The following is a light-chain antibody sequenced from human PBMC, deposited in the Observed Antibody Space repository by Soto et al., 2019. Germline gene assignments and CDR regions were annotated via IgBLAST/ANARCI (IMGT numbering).Light chain of an antibody. CDR2: GTS. Sequence: DIVLTQSPGTLSLSPGEGATLSCRASQSLSTVFLAWYQQKPGQAPRLLIYGTSRKATGIPDRFSGSGSGTDFTLTISSLQSEDFAVYYCQQYNNWPPEYIFGQGTKLEIK. CDR1: QSLSTVF. J-gene: IGKJ2*01. CDR3: QQYNNWPPEYI. V-gene: IGKV3-20*01.